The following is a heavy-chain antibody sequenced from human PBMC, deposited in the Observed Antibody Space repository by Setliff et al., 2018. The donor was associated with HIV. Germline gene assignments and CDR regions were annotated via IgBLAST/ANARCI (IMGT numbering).Heavy chain of an antibody. V-gene: IGHV1-18*01. CDR3: ARGKTWLRFLDY. CDR1: GYTFNNYG. J-gene: IGHJ4*02. D-gene: IGHD5-12*01. Sequence: GASVKVSCKASGYTFNNYGISWVRRAPGQGLEWMGWINTHSGYTNYAQNVQGRVTVTMDTSTSTAYMELRSLKSDDTAVYYCARGKTWLRFLDYGGQGTLVTVSS. CDR2: INTHSGYT.